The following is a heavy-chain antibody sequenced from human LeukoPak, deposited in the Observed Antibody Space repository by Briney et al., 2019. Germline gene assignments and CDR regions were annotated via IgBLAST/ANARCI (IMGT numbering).Heavy chain of an antibody. CDR1: GFTFSSYR. D-gene: IGHD2-15*01. J-gene: IGHJ4*02. V-gene: IGHV3-21*01. CDR3: AVLCSRGSCYISDY. Sequence: GGSLRLSCAASGFTFSSYRMNWVRQAPGKGLGWVSSISSSSSYIYYADSVKGRFTVSRDNAKNSLYLQMNSLRAEDTAVYYCAVLCSRGSCYISDYWVQGTLVSVSS. CDR2: ISSSSSYI.